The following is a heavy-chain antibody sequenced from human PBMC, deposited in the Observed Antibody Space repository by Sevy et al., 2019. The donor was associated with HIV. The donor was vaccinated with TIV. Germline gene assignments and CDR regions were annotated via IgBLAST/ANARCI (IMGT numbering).Heavy chain of an antibody. CDR2: IKQDGSEK. Sequence: GGSLRLSCAASGFTFSNYWMSWVRQAPGKGLEWVANIKQDGSEKYYVDSVKGRFTISRDKAKNSLYLQMNSLRAEDQAVYYCARPYRTDPFYYSGSGGYYYPSYFDYWGQGTLVTVSS. CDR3: ARPYRTDPFYYSGSGGYYYPSYFDY. CDR1: GFTFSNYW. J-gene: IGHJ4*02. D-gene: IGHD3-22*01. V-gene: IGHV3-7*01.